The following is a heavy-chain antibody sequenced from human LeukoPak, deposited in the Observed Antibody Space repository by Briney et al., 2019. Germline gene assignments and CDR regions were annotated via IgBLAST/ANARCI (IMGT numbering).Heavy chain of an antibody. V-gene: IGHV3-23*01. CDR1: GFTFSSCA. CDR3: AKDLTWFGDQTKNFDY. J-gene: IGHJ4*02. D-gene: IGHD3-10*01. Sequence: PGRSLRLSCAASGFTFSSCAMSWGRQAPGKGLEWVSAFSGSGGSTYYADSVNGRFTISRENSKNTLYLQMNSLRAEDTAVYYCAKDLTWFGDQTKNFDYWGQGTLVTVSS. CDR2: FSGSGGST.